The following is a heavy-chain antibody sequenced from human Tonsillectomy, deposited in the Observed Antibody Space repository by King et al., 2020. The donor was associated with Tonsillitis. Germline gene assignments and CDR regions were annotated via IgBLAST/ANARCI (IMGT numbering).Heavy chain of an antibody. V-gene: IGHV4-39*01. CDR3: ARLGGVRDSDYGGGFDY. J-gene: IGHJ4*02. Sequence: QLQESGPGLVKPSETLSLACTVSGDSISSSTYSWGWIRQPPGKGLEWIGRVYYSGSTSYKPSLKSRATISVDTSKNQFSLKLSSVTAADTAVYYCARLGGVRDSDYGGGFDYWGQGTLVTVSS. CDR1: GDSISSSTYS. D-gene: IGHD4-17*01. CDR2: VYYSGST.